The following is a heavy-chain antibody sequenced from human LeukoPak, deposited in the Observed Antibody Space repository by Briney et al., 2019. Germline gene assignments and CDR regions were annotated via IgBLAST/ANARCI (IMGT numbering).Heavy chain of an antibody. J-gene: IGHJ2*01. CDR2: IYYSGST. V-gene: IGHV4-39*07. CDR1: GGSISSSSYY. Sequence: SETLSLTCTVSGGSISSSSYYWGWIRQPPGKGLEWIGSIYYSGSTNYNPSLKSRVTISVDTSKNQFSLKLSSVTAADTAVYYCARVAAGRYWYFDLWGRGTLVTVSS. CDR3: ARVAAGRYWYFDL.